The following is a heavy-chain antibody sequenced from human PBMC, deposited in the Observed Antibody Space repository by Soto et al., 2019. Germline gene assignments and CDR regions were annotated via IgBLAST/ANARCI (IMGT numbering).Heavy chain of an antibody. CDR2: INPNSGGT. D-gene: IGHD5-12*01. Sequence: ASVKVSCKASGYTFTGHYMHWVRQAPGQGLEWMGWINPNSGGTNYAQKFQGRVTMTRDTSISTAYMELSRLRSDDTAVYYCASFRDGYNAFDIWGQGTMVTVSS. CDR3: ASFRDGYNAFDI. CDR1: GYTFTGHY. J-gene: IGHJ3*02. V-gene: IGHV1-2*02.